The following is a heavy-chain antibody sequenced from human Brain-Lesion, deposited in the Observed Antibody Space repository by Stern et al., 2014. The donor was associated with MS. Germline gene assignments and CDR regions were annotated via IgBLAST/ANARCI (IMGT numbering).Heavy chain of an antibody. CDR1: GFTYTDYW. J-gene: IGHJ4*02. D-gene: IGHD1-1*01. CDR3: AKHLAERPFDY. V-gene: IGHV3-30*18. CDR2: ISNDGNHK. Sequence: MQLVESGGGLVQPGGSLRLSCAASGFTYTDYWMRWVRQAPGKGPEWVAFISNDGNHKYYAGSVKDRFTISRDNSKNTLYLQMNSLRVEDTAVYYCAKHLAERPFDYWGQGTLVTVSS.